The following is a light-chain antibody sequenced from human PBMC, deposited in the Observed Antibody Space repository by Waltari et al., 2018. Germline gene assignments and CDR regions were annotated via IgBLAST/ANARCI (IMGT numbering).Light chain of an antibody. CDR3: GTWDSSLSGYV. Sequence: QSVLTQPPSVSAPPGQKVTISSSGSNSNIAHASFSWYQQLPGTAPNLFIYDNKTRPSEIPDRFSGSVSGTSATLGITGLQTGDEADYYCGTWDSSLSGYVFGTGTKVTVL. CDR2: DNK. V-gene: IGLV1-51*01. CDR1: NSNIAHAS. J-gene: IGLJ1*01.